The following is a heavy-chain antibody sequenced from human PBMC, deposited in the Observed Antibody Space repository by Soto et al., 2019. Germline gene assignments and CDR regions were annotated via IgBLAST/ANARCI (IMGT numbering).Heavy chain of an antibody. CDR1: GGSISSYY. CDR3: VGARYGDKLFDY. D-gene: IGHD4-17*01. CDR2: IYYSGST. V-gene: IGHV4-59*01. Sequence: SETLSLTCTVSGGSISSYYWSWIRQPPGKGLEWIGYIYYSGSTNYNPSLKSRVTISVDTSKNQFSLKLSSVTAADTAVYYCVGARYGDKLFDYWGQGTLVTVSS. J-gene: IGHJ4*02.